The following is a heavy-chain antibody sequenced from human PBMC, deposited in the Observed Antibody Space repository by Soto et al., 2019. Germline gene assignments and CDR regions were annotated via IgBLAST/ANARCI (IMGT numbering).Heavy chain of an antibody. CDR2: IYYSGST. CDR3: ARQEGQPYCRSGSCYRHFDY. V-gene: IGHV4-39*01. Sequence: SETLSLTCTVSGGSISSSSYYWGWIRQPPGKGLEWIGSIYYSGSTYYNPSLKSRVTISVDTSKNQFSLKLTSVTAADTAVYYCARQEGQPYCRSGSCYRHFDYWGQGTLVTVSS. CDR1: GGSISSSSYY. D-gene: IGHD2-15*01. J-gene: IGHJ4*02.